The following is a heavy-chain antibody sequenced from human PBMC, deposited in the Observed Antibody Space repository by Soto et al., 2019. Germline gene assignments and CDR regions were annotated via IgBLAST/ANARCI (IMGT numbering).Heavy chain of an antibody. Sequence: GGSVRLSCAASGFTFDDYAMHWVRQAPGKGLEWVSGVSWNSGSIGYADSVKGRFTISRDNAKNSLYLQMNSLRAEDTALYYYAKDSPYDLSGMDLWGQGSRVTVSS. CDR3: AKDSPYDLSGMDL. V-gene: IGHV3-9*01. J-gene: IGHJ6*02. D-gene: IGHD3-3*01. CDR2: VSWNSGSI. CDR1: GFTFDDYA.